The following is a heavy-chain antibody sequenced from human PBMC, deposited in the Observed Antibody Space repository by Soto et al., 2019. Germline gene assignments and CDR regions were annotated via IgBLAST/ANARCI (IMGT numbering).Heavy chain of an antibody. J-gene: IGHJ4*02. CDR2: IWYDGSNK. V-gene: IGHV3-33*01. CDR3: ARSPIVGAFDSSGPKELHY. CDR1: GFTFSSYG. Sequence: PGGSLRLSCAASGFTFSSYGMHWVRQAPGKGLEWVAVIWYDGSNKYYADSVKGRFTISRDNSKNTLYLQMNSLRAEDTAVYYCARSPIVGAFDSSGPKELHYWGQGTLVTVSS. D-gene: IGHD6-19*01.